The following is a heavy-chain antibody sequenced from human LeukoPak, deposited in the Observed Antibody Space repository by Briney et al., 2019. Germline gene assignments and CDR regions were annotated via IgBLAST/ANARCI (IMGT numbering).Heavy chain of an antibody. J-gene: IGHJ4*02. CDR1: GFTFVDYG. Sequence: GGSLRLSCATSGFTFVDYGLSWVRRAPGKGLERLCAINYNGAITDYAYSVKGRFTITRDNAKNSLYLRMDSLRAEDTALYYCARDRLGPAFSVSHFDLWGQGTLVTVSS. D-gene: IGHD3-3*02. CDR3: ARDRLGPAFSVSHFDL. V-gene: IGHV3-20*04. CDR2: INYNGAIT.